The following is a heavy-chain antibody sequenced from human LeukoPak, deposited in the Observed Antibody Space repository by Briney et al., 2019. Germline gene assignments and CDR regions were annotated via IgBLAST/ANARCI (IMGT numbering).Heavy chain of an antibody. V-gene: IGHV1-18*01. Sequence: ASVKVSCKASGYTFTSYGISWVRQASGQGLEWMGWISAYNGNTNYAQKLQGRVTMTTDTSTSTAYMELRSLRSDDTAVYYCASLGCSGGSCHYQNYFDYWGQGTLVTVSS. D-gene: IGHD2-15*01. CDR2: ISAYNGNT. CDR1: GYTFTSYG. J-gene: IGHJ4*02. CDR3: ASLGCSGGSCHYQNYFDY.